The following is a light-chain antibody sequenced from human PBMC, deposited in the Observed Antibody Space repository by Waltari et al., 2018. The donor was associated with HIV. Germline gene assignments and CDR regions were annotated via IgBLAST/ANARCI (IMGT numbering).Light chain of an antibody. CDR2: RAS. Sequence: EIVLMQSPGTLSLSPGERATVSCRASQSISSSDFAWHHQKPGQSPRFLPFRASRTATGIPAKFRGSGSRTAFPRTISRLEPEDSAVYCCPHYGGSPRTFGQGTKLEL. J-gene: IGKJ2*02. CDR3: PHYGGSPRT. CDR1: QSISSSD. V-gene: IGKV3-20*01.